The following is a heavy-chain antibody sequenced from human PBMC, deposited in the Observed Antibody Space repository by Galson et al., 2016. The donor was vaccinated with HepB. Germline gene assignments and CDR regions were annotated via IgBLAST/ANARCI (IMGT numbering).Heavy chain of an antibody. V-gene: IGHV1-2*02. J-gene: IGHJ4*02. CDR3: ARDDNYDTIDF. CDR1: GYAFRDYY. D-gene: IGHD3-22*01. Sequence: SVKVSCKASGYAFRDYYLHWVRQAPGLGLEWMGWINTNRGSTIYAQKFQDRVTMTRDTSINTAYMELSGLRSDDTAVYYCARDDNYDTIDFWGQGTLVTVSS. CDR2: INTNRGST.